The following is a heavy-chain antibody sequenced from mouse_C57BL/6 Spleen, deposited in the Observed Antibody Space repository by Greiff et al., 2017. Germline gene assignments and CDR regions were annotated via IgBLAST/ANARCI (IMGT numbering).Heavy chain of an antibody. V-gene: IGHV5-4*03. CDR2: ISDGGSYT. CDR1: GFTFSSYA. J-gene: IGHJ2*01. Sequence: EVKLVESGGGLVKPGGSLKLSCAASGFTFSSYAMSWVRQTPEKRLEWVATISDGGSYTYYPDNVKGRFTISRDNAKNNLYLQMSHLKSEDTAMYYCARGGPDYFDYWGQGTTLTVSS. CDR3: ARGGPDYFDY.